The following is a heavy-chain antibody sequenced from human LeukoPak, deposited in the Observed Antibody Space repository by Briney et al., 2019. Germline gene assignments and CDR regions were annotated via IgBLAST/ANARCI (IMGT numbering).Heavy chain of an antibody. CDR2: ISGSGGST. Sequence: GGSLRLSCAASGFTFSSYAMSWVRQAPGKGLEWVSAISGSGGSTYYADSVKGRFTISGDNSKNTLYLQMNSLRAEDTAVYYCAKDRSPRGYDSSGSPFYYYYGMDVWGQGTTVTVSS. CDR1: GFTFSSYA. D-gene: IGHD3-22*01. V-gene: IGHV3-23*01. CDR3: AKDRSPRGYDSSGSPFYYYYGMDV. J-gene: IGHJ6*02.